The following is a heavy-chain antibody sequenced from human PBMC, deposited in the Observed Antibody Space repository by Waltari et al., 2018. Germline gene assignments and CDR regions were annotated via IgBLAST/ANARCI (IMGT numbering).Heavy chain of an antibody. CDR3: ARRLVVAGTLDVFDL. CDR2: VYVTGNT. D-gene: IGHD2-15*01. Sequence: EVQLVESGGDLIQPGGSLRLFCAASGSPVPSNYFNWVRQFPGKGLEWVSVVYVTGNTDYADSVKGRFTTSRDNSKNTVYLQMDSLRVEDTAMYYCARRLVVAGTLDVFDLWGQGTRVIVSS. CDR1: GSPVPSNY. J-gene: IGHJ3*01. V-gene: IGHV3-53*03.